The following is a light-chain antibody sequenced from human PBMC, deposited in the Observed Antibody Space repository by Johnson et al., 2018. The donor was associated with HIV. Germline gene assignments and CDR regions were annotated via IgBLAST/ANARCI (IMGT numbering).Light chain of an antibody. Sequence: QSVLTQPPSVSAAPGQKVTISCSGSSSNIGNSYVCWYQQLPGTAPKLLIYENNKRPSGIPDRFSGSKSGTSATLGITGLQTGDEADYYCGTWDGSLSGYVFGTGTKVTVL. CDR1: SSNIGNSY. CDR2: ENN. J-gene: IGLJ1*01. V-gene: IGLV1-51*02. CDR3: GTWDGSLSGYV.